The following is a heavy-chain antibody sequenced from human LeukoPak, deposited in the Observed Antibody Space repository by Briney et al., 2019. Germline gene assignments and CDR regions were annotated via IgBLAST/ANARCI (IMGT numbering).Heavy chain of an antibody. CDR1: GYTFTSYG. D-gene: IGHD1-26*01. J-gene: IGHJ6*03. Sequence: ASAKVSCKASGYTFTSYGISWVRQAPGQGLEWMGWISAYNGNTNYAQKLQGRVTMTTDTSTSTAYMELRSLRSDDTAVYYCARDYSGSYYGLYYYYYYMDVWGKGTTVTVSS. CDR2: ISAYNGNT. V-gene: IGHV1-18*01. CDR3: ARDYSGSYYGLYYYYYYMDV.